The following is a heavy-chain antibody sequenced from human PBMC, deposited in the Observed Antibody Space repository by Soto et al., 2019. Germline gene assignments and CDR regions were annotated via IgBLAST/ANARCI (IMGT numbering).Heavy chain of an antibody. CDR2: ISGSGGST. CDR1: GFTFSSYA. CDR3: AKTPWGTVTTFYYFDY. Sequence: GGSLRLSCAASGFTFSSYAMSWVRQAPGKGLEWVSAISGSGGSTYYADSVKGRFTISRDNSKNTLYLQMNSLRAEDTAVYYCAKTPWGTVTTFYYFDYWGQGTLVTVSS. D-gene: IGHD4-17*01. V-gene: IGHV3-23*01. J-gene: IGHJ4*02.